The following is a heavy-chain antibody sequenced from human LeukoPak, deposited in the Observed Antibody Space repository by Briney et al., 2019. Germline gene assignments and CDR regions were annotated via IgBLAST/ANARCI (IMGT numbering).Heavy chain of an antibody. CDR1: GGSISSGSYS. CDR2: IYTSGST. V-gene: IGHV4-61*02. J-gene: IGHJ4*02. D-gene: IGHD3-22*01. CDR3: ARRSTYDSSGFDY. Sequence: SQTLSLTCAVSGGSISSGSYSWSWIRQPAGKGLEWIGRIYTSGSTNYNPSLKSRVTISVDTSKNQFSLKLSSVTAADTAVYYCARRSTYDSSGFDYWGQGTLVTVSS.